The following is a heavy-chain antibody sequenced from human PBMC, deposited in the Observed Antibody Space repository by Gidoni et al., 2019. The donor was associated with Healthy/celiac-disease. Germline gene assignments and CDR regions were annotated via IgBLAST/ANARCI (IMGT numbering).Heavy chain of an antibody. Sequence: QVQLVQSGAEVKKPGSSVKVSCKASGGTFSSYAISWVRQAPGQGLEWMGGIIPIFGTANYAQKFQGRVTITADESTSTAYMELSSLRSEDTAVYYCARGAGRYYYGSGSYSPDYYYYYGMDVWGQGTTVTVSS. CDR1: GGTFSSYA. D-gene: IGHD3-10*01. CDR3: ARGAGRYYYGSGSYSPDYYYYYGMDV. J-gene: IGHJ6*02. CDR2: IIPIFGTA. V-gene: IGHV1-69*01.